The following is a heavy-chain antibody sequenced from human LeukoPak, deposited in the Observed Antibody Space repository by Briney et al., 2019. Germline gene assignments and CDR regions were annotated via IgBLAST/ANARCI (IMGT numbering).Heavy chain of an antibody. CDR1: GFTFSSYS. J-gene: IGHJ4*02. CDR3: ARSQRYCSSTSCYTPVTFGIDY. CDR2: ISSSSSTI. V-gene: IGHV3-48*01. Sequence: PGGSLRLSCAASGFTFSSYSMNWVRQAPGKGLEWVSYISSSSSTIYYADSVKGRFTISRDNAKNSLYLQMNSLRAEDTAVYYCARSQRYCSSTSCYTPVTFGIDYWGQGTLVTVSS. D-gene: IGHD2-2*02.